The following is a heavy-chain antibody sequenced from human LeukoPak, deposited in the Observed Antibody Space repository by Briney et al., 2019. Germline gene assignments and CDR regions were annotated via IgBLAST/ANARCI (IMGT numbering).Heavy chain of an antibody. CDR2: IRYDGSNK. Sequence: GGSLRLSCAASGFTFSSYGMHWVRQAPGKGLEWVAFIRYDGSNKYYADSVKGRFTISRDNSKNTLYLQMNSLRAEDTAVYYCARVKAVAGTVGPWGQGTLVTVSS. J-gene: IGHJ5*02. CDR1: GFTFSSYG. V-gene: IGHV3-30*02. CDR3: ARVKAVAGTVGP. D-gene: IGHD6-19*01.